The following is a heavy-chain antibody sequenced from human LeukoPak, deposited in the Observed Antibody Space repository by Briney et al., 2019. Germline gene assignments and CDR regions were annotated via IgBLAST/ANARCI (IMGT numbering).Heavy chain of an antibody. J-gene: IGHJ4*02. CDR1: GDPISSYH. D-gene: IGHD6-13*01. V-gene: IGHV4-59*01. Sequence: PSETLSLTCTVSGDPISSYHWSWIRQPPGKGLECIGYIYYSGSTNYNPPLKSRVTISVDTSKNQFSLKLSSVTAADTAVYYCAIIAAAGDFDYWGQGTLVTVSS. CDR3: AIIAAAGDFDY. CDR2: IYYSGST.